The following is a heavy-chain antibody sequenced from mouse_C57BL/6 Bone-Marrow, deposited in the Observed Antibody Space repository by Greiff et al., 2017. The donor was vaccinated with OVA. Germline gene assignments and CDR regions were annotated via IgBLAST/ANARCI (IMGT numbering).Heavy chain of an antibody. V-gene: IGHV1-15*01. J-gene: IGHJ4*01. CDR3: THGISLNYYAMDY. CDR2: IDPETGGT. CDR1: GYTFTDYE. Sequence: QVQLQQSGAELVRPGASVTLSCKASGYTFTDYEMHWVKQTPVHGLEWIGAIDPETGGTAYNQKFKGKAILTADKSSSTAYMELRSLTSEDSAVYYCTHGISLNYYAMDYWGQGTSVTVSS. D-gene: IGHD1-1*01.